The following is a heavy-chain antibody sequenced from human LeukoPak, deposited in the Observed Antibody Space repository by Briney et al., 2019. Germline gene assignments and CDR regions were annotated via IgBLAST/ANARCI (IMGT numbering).Heavy chain of an antibody. V-gene: IGHV3-9*01. J-gene: IGHJ4*01. Sequence: GGSLRLSCAASGFTFDDYAMHWVRQAPGKGLEWVSGISWNSGSIGYADSVKGRFTISRDNAKNSLYLQMNSLRAEDTALYYCAKAMRGNAGVVYWGHGTLVNVDS. CDR3: AKAMRGNAGVVY. CDR1: GFTFDDYA. CDR2: ISWNSGSI. D-gene: IGHD4-23*01.